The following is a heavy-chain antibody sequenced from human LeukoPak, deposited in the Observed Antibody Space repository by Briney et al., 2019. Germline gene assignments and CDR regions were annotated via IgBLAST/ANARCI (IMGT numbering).Heavy chain of an antibody. J-gene: IGHJ3*02. D-gene: IGHD3-22*01. CDR3: ASSYYYDSSGSGAFDI. CDR1: GGSISSGGYY. CDR2: IYYSGST. Sequence: SETLSLTCTVPGGSISSGGYYWSWIRQHPGKGLEWIGYIYYSGSTYYNPSLKSRVTISVDTSKNQFSLKLSSVTAADTAVYYCASSYYYDSSGSGAFDIWGQGTMVTVSS. V-gene: IGHV4-31*03.